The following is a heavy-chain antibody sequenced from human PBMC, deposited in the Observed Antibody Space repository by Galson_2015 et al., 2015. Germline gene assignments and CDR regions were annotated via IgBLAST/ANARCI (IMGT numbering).Heavy chain of an antibody. J-gene: IGHJ4*02. CDR2: IKQDGSEK. D-gene: IGHD2-2*01. V-gene: IGHV3-7*03. CDR1: GFTFSSYW. CDR3: ARDFVGICSSTSCIGGGGFDY. Sequence: SLRLSCAASGFTFSSYWMSWVRQAPGKGLEWVANIKQDGSEKYYVDSVKGRFTISRDNAKNSLYLQMNSLRAEDTAVYYCARDFVGICSSTSCIGGGGFDYWGQGTLVTVSS.